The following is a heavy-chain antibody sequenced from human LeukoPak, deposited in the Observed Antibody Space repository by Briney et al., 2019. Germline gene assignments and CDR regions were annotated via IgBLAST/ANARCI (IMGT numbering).Heavy chain of an antibody. V-gene: IGHV1-18*01. CDR1: GYTFTSYG. CDR3: ARGYCSSTSCSSGPDYYYYGMDV. Sequence: ASVKVSCKASGYTFTSYGISWVRQAPGQGLEWMGWISAYTGNTNYAQKLQGRVTMTTDTSTSTAYMELRSLRSDDTAVYYCARGYCSSTSCSSGPDYYYYGMDVWGQGTTVTVSS. D-gene: IGHD2-2*01. J-gene: IGHJ6*02. CDR2: ISAYTGNT.